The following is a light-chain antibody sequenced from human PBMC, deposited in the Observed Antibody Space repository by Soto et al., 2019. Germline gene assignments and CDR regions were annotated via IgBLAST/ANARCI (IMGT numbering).Light chain of an antibody. J-gene: IGKJ1*01. CDR2: DAS. Sequence: DIQMTQSPFTLSASVGDRVTITCRASQSITIWLAWYQQKPGKAPKLLIYDASSWAGGVPSRFTGSGSGTEFTLTINSLQPDDFATYYCQQYSVYWTFGQGTKVDIK. CDR1: QSITIW. CDR3: QQYSVYWT. V-gene: IGKV1-5*01.